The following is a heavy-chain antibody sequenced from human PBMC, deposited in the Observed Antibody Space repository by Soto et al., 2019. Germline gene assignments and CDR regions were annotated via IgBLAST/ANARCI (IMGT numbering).Heavy chain of an antibody. J-gene: IGHJ6*02. CDR3: ARDRSAGNYFYYGMDV. CDR1: GLNFNRNG. CDR2: IWYDGSKE. V-gene: IGHV3-33*01. D-gene: IGHD1-1*01. Sequence: QVQLVESGGGVVQPGRSLRLSCAASGLNFNRNGMHWVRQAPGKGLEWVVVIWYDGSKESYSDSVKGRFTISRDNSKNMLYLQMNSVRVEDTAVYFCARDRSAGNYFYYGMDVWGQGTTVTVSS.